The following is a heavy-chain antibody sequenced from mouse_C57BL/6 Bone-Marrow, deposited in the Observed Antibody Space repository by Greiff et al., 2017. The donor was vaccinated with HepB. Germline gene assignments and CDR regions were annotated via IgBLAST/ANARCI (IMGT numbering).Heavy chain of an antibody. CDR1: GYSITSGYY. CDR3: EGRGMVGGGGDY. Sequence: EVQLVESGPGLVKPSQSLSLTCSVTGYSITSGYYWNWIRQFPGNKLEWMGYISYDGSNNYNPSLKNRISITRDTSKNQFFLKLNSVTTEDTATYDGEGRGMVGGGGDYWGQGTSVTVSS. J-gene: IGHJ4*01. D-gene: IGHD2-3*01. V-gene: IGHV3-6*01. CDR2: ISYDGSN.